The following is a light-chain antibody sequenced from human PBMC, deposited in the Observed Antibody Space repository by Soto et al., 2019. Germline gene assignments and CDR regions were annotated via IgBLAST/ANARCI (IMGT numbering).Light chain of an antibody. CDR3: SSYTTSTTYV. CDR1: SSDVGGYNY. V-gene: IGLV2-14*01. CDR2: DVS. Sequence: QSALTQPASVSGSPGQSLTISCTGTSSDVGGYNYVSWYQQHPGKAPKVMIFDVSNRPSGVSDRFSGSKSGNTASLTISGLQAEDEADYYCSSYTTSTTYVSGTGTKLTVL. J-gene: IGLJ1*01.